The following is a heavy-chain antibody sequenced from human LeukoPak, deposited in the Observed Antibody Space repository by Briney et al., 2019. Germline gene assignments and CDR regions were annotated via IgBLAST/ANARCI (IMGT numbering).Heavy chain of an antibody. V-gene: IGHV4-38-2*02. CDR1: GYSISSGYY. J-gene: IGHJ6*03. Sequence: SETLSLTCTVSGYSISSGYYWGSIRQPPGKGLEWIGSIYHSGSTYYNPSLKSRVTISVDTSKNQFSLKLSSVTAADTAVYYCARRGGESSGWYYYYYYMDVWGKGTTVTISS. D-gene: IGHD6-19*01. CDR2: IYHSGST. CDR3: ARRGGESSGWYYYYYYMDV.